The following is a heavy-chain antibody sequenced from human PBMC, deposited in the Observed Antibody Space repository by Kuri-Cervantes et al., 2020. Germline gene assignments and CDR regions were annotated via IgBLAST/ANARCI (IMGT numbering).Heavy chain of an antibody. CDR2: ISGSGGST. V-gene: IGHV3-23*01. CDR1: ASPFISYG. Sequence: GESLKISCLASASPFISYGMSWVRQAPGKGLEWVSAISGSGGSTYYADSVKGRFTISRDNSKNTLYLQMNSLRAEDTAVYYCAKGGVVRGVIINYYYYGRDVWGQGATVTVSS. D-gene: IGHD3-10*01. CDR3: AKGGVVRGVIINYYYYGRDV. J-gene: IGHJ6*02.